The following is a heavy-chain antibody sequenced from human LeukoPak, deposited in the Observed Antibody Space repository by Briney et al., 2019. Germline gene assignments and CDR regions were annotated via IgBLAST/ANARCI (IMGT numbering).Heavy chain of an antibody. CDR2: ISAYNGNT. D-gene: IGHD2-2*01. CDR1: GYTFTSYG. CDR3: ASKPYCSSTSCYPNFQH. V-gene: IGHV1-18*01. Sequence: GASVKVSCKASGYTFTSYGISWVRQAPGQGLERMGWISAYNGNTNYAQKLQGRVTMATDTSTSTAYMELRSLRSEDTAVYYCASKPYCSSTSCYPNFQHWGQGTLVTVSS. J-gene: IGHJ1*01.